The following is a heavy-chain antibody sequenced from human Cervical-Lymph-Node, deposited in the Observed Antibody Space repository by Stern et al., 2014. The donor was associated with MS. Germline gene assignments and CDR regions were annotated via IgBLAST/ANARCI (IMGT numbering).Heavy chain of an antibody. CDR1: GYSFTSYY. CDR2: IQPGDSET. CDR3: ARTRYSSSWYTFDP. V-gene: IGHV5-51*03. D-gene: IGHD6-13*01. J-gene: IGHJ5*02. Sequence: EVQLVESGAEVKKPGESLKISCTGSGYSFTSYYILWVRHVPGKGLEWMGIIQPGDSETRYSPSFQGQVTLSADKSINTAYLQWRSLKASDTAMYYCARTRYSSSWYTFDPWGQGTLVTVSS.